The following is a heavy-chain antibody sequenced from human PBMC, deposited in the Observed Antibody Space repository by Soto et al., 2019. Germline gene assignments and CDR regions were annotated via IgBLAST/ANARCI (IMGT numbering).Heavy chain of an antibody. J-gene: IGHJ4*02. Sequence: ASVKVSCKASGYTLTDYFMYWVRQAPGQGLEWMGVINPHGGSTTYAQSFQGRVSMTRDTSTSTLYMELRSLRSGDTAVYFCARSETGYSTFDYWGQGTLVTVSS. CDR3: ARSETGYSTFDY. D-gene: IGHD3-9*01. CDR1: GYTLTDYF. CDR2: INPHGGST. V-gene: IGHV1-46*01.